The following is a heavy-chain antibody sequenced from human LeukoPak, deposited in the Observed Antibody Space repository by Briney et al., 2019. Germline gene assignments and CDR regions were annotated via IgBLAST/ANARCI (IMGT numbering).Heavy chain of an antibody. CDR1: GYTFTSYD. CDR3: ARGLTLRRDSSGYYHFDY. CDR2: MNPNSGNT. Sequence: GASVKVSCTASGYTFTSYDINWVRQATGQGLEWMGWMNPNSGNTGYAQKFQGRVTMTRNTSISTAYMELSSLRSEDTAVYYCARGLTLRRDSSGYYHFDYWGQGTLVTVSS. D-gene: IGHD3-22*01. V-gene: IGHV1-8*01. J-gene: IGHJ4*02.